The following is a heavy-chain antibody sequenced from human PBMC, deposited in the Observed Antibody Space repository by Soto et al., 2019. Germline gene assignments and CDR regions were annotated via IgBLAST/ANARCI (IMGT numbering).Heavy chain of an antibody. CDR3: ARVVLTITRGAFDA. CDR2: ISHSGTS. CDR1: GGSISSSHW. D-gene: IGHD3-9*01. J-gene: IGHJ3*01. V-gene: IGHV4-4*02. Sequence: QVQLQESGPGLVKPSGTLSLTCAVSGGSISSSHWWPWVRQSPGKGLEYIGEISHSGTSNSTPSLKSRVTLSVDKSKNHFSLTLTSVTAADTAVYYCARVVLTITRGAFDAWGQGTLVIVSS.